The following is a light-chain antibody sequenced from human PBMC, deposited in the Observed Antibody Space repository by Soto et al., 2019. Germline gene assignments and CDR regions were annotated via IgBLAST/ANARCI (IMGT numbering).Light chain of an antibody. CDR2: AAS. CDR3: QNYKSAPLT. CDR1: QGISNS. V-gene: IGKV1-27*01. J-gene: IGKJ3*01. Sequence: DLQMTQSPSSLSASVEDRVTITCRASQGISNSLAWYQQKPGKVPKLLIFAASTLQSGVPSRFSGSGSGTDFTLTISSLQPEDVATYYCQNYKSAPLTFGPGTKVDIK.